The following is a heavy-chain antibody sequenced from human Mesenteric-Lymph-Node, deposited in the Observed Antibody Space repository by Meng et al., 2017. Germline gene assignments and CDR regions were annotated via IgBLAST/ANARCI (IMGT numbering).Heavy chain of an antibody. CDR3: ARAPRGRGAYFDY. J-gene: IGHJ4*02. Sequence: SETLSLTCTVSGGSISTYYWSWIRQPPGKGLDWIGYIYYSGSTNYNPSLQSRVTISVDTSKNQFSLKLSSVTAADTAVYYCARAPRGRGAYFDYWGQGALVTVS. V-gene: IGHV4-59*01. D-gene: IGHD1-26*01. CDR1: GGSISTYY. CDR2: IYYSGST.